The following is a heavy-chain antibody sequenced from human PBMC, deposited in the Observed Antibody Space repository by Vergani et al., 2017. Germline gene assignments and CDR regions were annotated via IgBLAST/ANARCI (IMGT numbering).Heavy chain of an antibody. V-gene: IGHV4-31*03. Sequence: QVQLQESGPGLVKPSQTLSLTCTVSGGSISSGGYYWSWIRQHPGKGLEWIGYIYYSGSTYYNPSLKSRGTISVDTSKIQFSLKLSSVTAADTAGYYCARDHNYYSGMDVWGQGTTVTVSS. J-gene: IGHJ6*02. CDR3: ARDHNYYSGMDV. CDR1: GGSISSGGYY. CDR2: IYYSGST.